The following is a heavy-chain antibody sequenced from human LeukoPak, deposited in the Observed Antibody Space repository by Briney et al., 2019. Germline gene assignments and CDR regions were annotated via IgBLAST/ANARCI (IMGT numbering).Heavy chain of an antibody. D-gene: IGHD6-13*01. J-gene: IGHJ6*03. CDR2: ISAYNGNT. Sequence: GASVKVSCKPSGYSFTTYGISWVRQAPGQGLEWMGWISAYNGNTNYAQKLQGRVTMTTDTSTSTAYMELRSLRSDDTAVYYCARSGSSWYSAYYYYYMDVWGKGTTVTVSS. CDR3: ARSGSSWYSAYYYYYMDV. CDR1: GYSFTTYG. V-gene: IGHV1-18*01.